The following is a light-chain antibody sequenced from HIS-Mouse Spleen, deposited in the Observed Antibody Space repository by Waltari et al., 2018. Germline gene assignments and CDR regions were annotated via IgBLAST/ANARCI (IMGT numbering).Light chain of an antibody. V-gene: IGLV1-40*01. CDR1: SSNIGAGYD. J-gene: IGLJ1*01. Sequence: QSVLTQPPSVSGAPGQRVTISCPGSSSNIGAGYDVPWYQQLPGTAPKLLIYGNSNRPSGVPDRFSGSKSGTSASLAITGLQAEDEADYYCQSYDSSLSAHYVFGTGTKVTVL. CDR2: GNS. CDR3: QSYDSSLSAHYV.